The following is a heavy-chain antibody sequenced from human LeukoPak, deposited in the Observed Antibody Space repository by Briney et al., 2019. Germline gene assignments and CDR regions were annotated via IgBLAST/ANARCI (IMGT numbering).Heavy chain of an antibody. J-gene: IGHJ4*02. CDR3: AKDQASQYYYDSSGYYGY. CDR2: ISAFSSYI. D-gene: IGHD3-22*01. V-gene: IGHV3-21*01. Sequence: GGSLRLSCAASGFSFDSYKMNWVRQAPGKGLEWVASISAFSSYIDYADSVKGRFTISRDNAKNSVYLQMNSLRAEDTAVYYCAKDQASQYYYDSSGYYGYWGQGTLVTVSS. CDR1: GFSFDSYK.